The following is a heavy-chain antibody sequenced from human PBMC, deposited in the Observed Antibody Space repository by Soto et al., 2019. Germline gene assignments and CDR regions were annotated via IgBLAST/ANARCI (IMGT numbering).Heavy chain of an antibody. CDR1: RFIFSSFG. V-gene: IGHV3-33*01. CDR3: VRDLLGSGGHYDY. Sequence: PGGSLRLSCAASRFIFSSFGMYWVRQAPGKGLEWVAHIWYDGSNTYYADSVKGRFTISRDNSRNTLYLQMNSLRAEDTAVYHCVRDLLGSGGHYDYWSQGTPVTVSS. D-gene: IGHD7-27*01. J-gene: IGHJ4*02. CDR2: IWYDGSNT.